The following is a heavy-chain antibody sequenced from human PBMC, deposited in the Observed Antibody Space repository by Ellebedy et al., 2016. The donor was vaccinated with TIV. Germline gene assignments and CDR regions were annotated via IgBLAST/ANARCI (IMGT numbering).Heavy chain of an antibody. Sequence: GGSLRLSCAASGFTFSSYWMSWVRQTPGKGLEWVANIKQDGSEKYYVDSVTGRFTISRDNAKNSLSLQMNSLRAEDTAVYYCARTPEGYFDLWGRGTLVTVSS. J-gene: IGHJ2*01. CDR1: GFTFSSYW. CDR2: IKQDGSEK. V-gene: IGHV3-7*01. CDR3: ARTPEGYFDL.